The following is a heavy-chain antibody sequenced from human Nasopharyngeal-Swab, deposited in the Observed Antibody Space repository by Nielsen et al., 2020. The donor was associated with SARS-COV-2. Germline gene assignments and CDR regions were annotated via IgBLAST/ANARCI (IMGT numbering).Heavy chain of an antibody. CDR2: ISSSSSYI. V-gene: IGHV3-21*01. CDR3: ASERSSRLGEGTFDY. D-gene: IGHD3-16*01. Sequence: GGSLRLSCAASGFTFSSHSMNWVRQAPGKGLEWVSSISSSSSYIYYADSVKGRFTISRDNAKNSLYLQMNSLRAEDTAVYYCASERSSRLGEGTFDYWGQGTLVTVSS. J-gene: IGHJ4*02. CDR1: GFTFSSHS.